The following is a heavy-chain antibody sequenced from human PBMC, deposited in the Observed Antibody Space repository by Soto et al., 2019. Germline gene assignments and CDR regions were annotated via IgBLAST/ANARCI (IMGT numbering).Heavy chain of an antibody. Sequence: QVQLVESGGGVVQPGRSLRLSCAASGFTFCSYGMHWVRQAPGKGLEWVAVISYDGSNKYYADSVKGRFTISRDNSKNTLYLQMNSLRAEDTAVYYCAKDAIAAAGASVFGWYFDLWGRGTLVTVSS. CDR3: AKDAIAAAGASVFGWYFDL. J-gene: IGHJ2*01. CDR2: ISYDGSNK. CDR1: GFTFCSYG. V-gene: IGHV3-30*18. D-gene: IGHD6-13*01.